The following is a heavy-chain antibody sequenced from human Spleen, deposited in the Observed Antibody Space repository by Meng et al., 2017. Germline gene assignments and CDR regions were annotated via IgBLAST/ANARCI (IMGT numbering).Heavy chain of an antibody. CDR3: ARDLLNYYASGTYYKSLGDYYYYYGMDV. V-gene: IGHV3-23*01. D-gene: IGHD3-10*01. J-gene: IGHJ6*02. CDR2: VSASGRST. Sequence: GGSLRLSCVASGFPFSTYAMSWVRQTPGKGLEWLSGVSASGRSTVYADSVKGRFTISRDNSKNTLYLQMSSLRAEDTAVYYCARDLLNYYASGTYYKSLGDYYYYYGMDVWGQGTTVTVSS. CDR1: GFPFSTYA.